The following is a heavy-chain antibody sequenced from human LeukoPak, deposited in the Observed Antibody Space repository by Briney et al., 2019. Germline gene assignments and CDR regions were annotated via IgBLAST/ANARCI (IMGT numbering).Heavy chain of an antibody. Sequence: PGRSLRLSCAASGFTFSSYGMHWARQAPGKGLEWVAVIWYDGVNKYYADSVKGRFTISRDMPKNTLYLQMNSLRAEDTAVYYCAREGIVATLDYWGQGTLVTVSS. V-gene: IGHV3-33*08. J-gene: IGHJ4*02. CDR2: IWYDGVNK. CDR1: GFTFSSYG. D-gene: IGHD5-12*01. CDR3: AREGIVATLDY.